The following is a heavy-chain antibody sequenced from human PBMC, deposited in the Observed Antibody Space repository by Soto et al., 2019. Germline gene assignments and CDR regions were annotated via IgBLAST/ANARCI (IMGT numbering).Heavy chain of an antibody. CDR3: ARGAEFQVLHRDYFYGMDV. CDR2: ISYDGTNK. D-gene: IGHD3-10*01. CDR1: GFTLSSHG. J-gene: IGHJ6*02. Sequence: PGGSLRLSCAASGFTLSSHGVHWVRQAPGKGLDWVAVISYDGTNKYYADSVKGRSTISRDNSRNTVSLQINSLINEDTAVYYCARGAEFQVLHRDYFYGMDVWGQGTTVTVSS. V-gene: IGHV3-30-3*01.